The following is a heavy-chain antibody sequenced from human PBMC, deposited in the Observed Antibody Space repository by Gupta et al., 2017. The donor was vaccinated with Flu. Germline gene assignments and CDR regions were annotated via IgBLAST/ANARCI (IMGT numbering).Heavy chain of an antibody. V-gene: IGHV4-59*01. CDR3: ARSGNSLYYYYSMDV. J-gene: IGHJ6*03. CDR2: IYSNGNT. D-gene: IGHD1-1*01. Sequence: WSWIRQPPGKGLEWIGYIYSNGNTNYNPSLKSRVIMSVDTSKNQFSLKVTSVTAADTAVYYCARSGNSLYYYYSMDVWGKGTTVTVSS.